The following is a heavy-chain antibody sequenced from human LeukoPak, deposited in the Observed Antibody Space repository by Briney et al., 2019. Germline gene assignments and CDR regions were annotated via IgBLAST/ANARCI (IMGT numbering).Heavy chain of an antibody. CDR1: EFTFGSYA. J-gene: IGHJ4*02. CDR2: ISGSGGST. CDR3: AKGIPTYYYDSSGYWTYFDY. V-gene: IGHV3-23*01. D-gene: IGHD3-22*01. Sequence: PGRSLRLTCAASEFTFGSYAMTWVRQAPGKGLEWVSAISGSGGSTYYADSVKGRFTISRDNSKNTLYLQMNSLRAEDTAVYYCAKGIPTYYYDSSGYWTYFDYWGQGTLVTVSS.